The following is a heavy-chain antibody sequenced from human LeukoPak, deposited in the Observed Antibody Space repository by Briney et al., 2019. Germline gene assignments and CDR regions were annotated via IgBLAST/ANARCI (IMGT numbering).Heavy chain of an antibody. Sequence: GESLKISCKGCGYSFSDYWIGWVRQMPGKGLEWMGIIYPGDSDTRYSPSFQGQVTISADKSISTAYLQWSSLKASDSAMYYCARWYSGSSFYFDYWGQGTLVTVSS. D-gene: IGHD1-26*01. V-gene: IGHV5-51*01. CDR1: GYSFSDYW. CDR3: ARWYSGSSFYFDY. J-gene: IGHJ4*02. CDR2: IYPGDSDT.